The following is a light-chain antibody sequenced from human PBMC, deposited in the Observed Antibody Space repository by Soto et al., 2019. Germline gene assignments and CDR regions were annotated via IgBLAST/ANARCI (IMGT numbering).Light chain of an antibody. CDR1: SSDVGGYNF. CDR3: SSYTSSSTVI. V-gene: IGLV2-14*03. Sequence: QSVLTQPASVSGSPGQSITISCTGTSSDVGGYNFVSWYQQHPGKAPKFIIYDVRNRPSGVSNRFSGSRSGNTASLTISGLQAEDAADYYCSSYTSSSTVIFGGGTKLTVL. CDR2: DVR. J-gene: IGLJ2*01.